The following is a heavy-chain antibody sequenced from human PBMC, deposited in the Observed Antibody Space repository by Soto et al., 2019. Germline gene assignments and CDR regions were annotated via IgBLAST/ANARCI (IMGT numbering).Heavy chain of an antibody. J-gene: IGHJ4*02. D-gene: IGHD3-10*01. CDR3: AKARCNTSHCYVPDY. Sequence: GGSLRLSCAASGFTFSDYYMSWIRQAPGKGLEWVSAISGSGGSPSYADSVQGRFTISRDNPKKTLYLQMNSLRAEDTAVYYCAKARCNTSHCYVPDYWGQGTLVPVSS. V-gene: IGHV3-23*01. CDR2: ISGSGGSP. CDR1: GFTFSDYY.